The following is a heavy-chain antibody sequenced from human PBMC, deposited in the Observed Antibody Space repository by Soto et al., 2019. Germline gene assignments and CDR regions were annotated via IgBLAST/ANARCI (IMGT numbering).Heavy chain of an antibody. CDR1: GGSISSGNYY. CDR2: ISYSGST. V-gene: IGHV4-30-4*01. CDR3: ATMGTPATGLYYFDY. Sequence: QVQLQESGPGLVKPSQTLSLTCTVSGGSISSGNYYWSWIRQPPGKGLEWIGFISYSGSTYSNVSLKSRVTISVDTPKNQFSLNLSFVTAADTAVYYCATMGTPATGLYYFDYWGQGTLVTVSS. D-gene: IGHD2-15*01. J-gene: IGHJ4*02.